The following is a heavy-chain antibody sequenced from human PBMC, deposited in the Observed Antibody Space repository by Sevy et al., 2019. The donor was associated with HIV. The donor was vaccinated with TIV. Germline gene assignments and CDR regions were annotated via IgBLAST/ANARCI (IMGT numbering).Heavy chain of an antibody. J-gene: IGHJ6*02. CDR3: ARERRYYYDRLRYYGMDV. CDR1: GGSFSGYY. CDR2: INHSGST. D-gene: IGHD3-22*01. Sequence: SETLSLTCAVYGGSFSGYYWSWIRQPPGKGLEWIGEINHSGSTNYNPSLKSRVTISVDTSKNQFSLNLSSVTAADTAVYYCARERRYYYDRLRYYGMDVWGQGTTVTVSS. V-gene: IGHV4-34*01.